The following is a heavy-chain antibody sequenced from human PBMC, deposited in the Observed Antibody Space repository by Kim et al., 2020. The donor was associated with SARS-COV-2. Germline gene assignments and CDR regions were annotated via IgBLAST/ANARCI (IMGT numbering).Heavy chain of an antibody. J-gene: IGHJ4*02. V-gene: IGHV4-31*03. D-gene: IGHD3-22*01. Sequence: SETLSLTCTVSGGSISSGGYYWSCIRQHPGKGLEWIGYIYYSGSTYYNPSLKSRVTISVDTSKNQFSLKLSSVTAADTAVYYCARGFPTSADYYDSSGYYLDYWGQGTLVTVSS. CDR3: ARGFPTSADYYDSSGYYLDY. CDR2: IYYSGST. CDR1: GGSISSGGYY.